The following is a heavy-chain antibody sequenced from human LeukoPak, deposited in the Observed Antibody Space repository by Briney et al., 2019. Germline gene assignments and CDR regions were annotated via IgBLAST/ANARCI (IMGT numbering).Heavy chain of an antibody. CDR1: GFAFSSYW. CDR2: IKQDGSEK. CDR3: ARDLGAVAGTVYFDY. J-gene: IGHJ4*02. V-gene: IGHV3-7*01. D-gene: IGHD6-19*01. Sequence: PGGSLRLSCAASGFAFSSYWMSWVRQAPGKGLEWVANIKQDGSEKYYVDSVKGRFTISRDNAKNSLYLQMNSLRAEDTAVYYCARDLGAVAGTVYFDYWGQGTLVTVSS.